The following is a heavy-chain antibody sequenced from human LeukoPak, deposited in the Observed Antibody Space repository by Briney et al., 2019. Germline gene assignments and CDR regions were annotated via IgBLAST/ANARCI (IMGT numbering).Heavy chain of an antibody. Sequence: SGGSLRLSCAASGFTFSTYAMSWVRQAPGKGLEWVSAISGSGGYTYYADSVKGRFTISRDNSKNMQYLEMNSLRAEDTAVYYCAKEVYYYGSGSYYSANYIDYWGQGTLVTVSS. CDR1: GFTFSTYA. J-gene: IGHJ4*02. CDR2: ISGSGGYT. V-gene: IGHV3-23*01. D-gene: IGHD3-10*01. CDR3: AKEVYYYGSGSYYSANYIDY.